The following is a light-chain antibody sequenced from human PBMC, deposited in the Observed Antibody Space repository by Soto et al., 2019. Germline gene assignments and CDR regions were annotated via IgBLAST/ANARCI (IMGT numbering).Light chain of an antibody. V-gene: IGLV2-8*01. CDR2: EVS. CDR1: SSAVGGYNY. CDR3: SAYAGSNNLVV. Sequence: QSVLTQPPSASGSPGQSVTISCTGTSSAVGGYNYVSWYQQHPGKAPKLMLYEVSKRPSGVPDRFSGSKSGNTASLTVSGLQAEDEADYYCSAYAGSNNLVVVGGGTKLTVL. J-gene: IGLJ2*01.